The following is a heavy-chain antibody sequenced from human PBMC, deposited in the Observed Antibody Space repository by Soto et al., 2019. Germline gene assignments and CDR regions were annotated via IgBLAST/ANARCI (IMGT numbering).Heavy chain of an antibody. D-gene: IGHD5-12*01. J-gene: IGHJ6*02. Sequence: ASVKVSCKASGYTFTGYYMHWVRQAPGQGLEWMGWINPNSGGTNYAQKFQGRVTMTRDTSISTAYMELSRLRSDDTAVYYRARVFIGYDSEHYYYYGMDVWGQRPTVTVS. CDR2: INPNSGGT. CDR1: GYTFTGYY. CDR3: ARVFIGYDSEHYYYYGMDV. V-gene: IGHV1-2*02.